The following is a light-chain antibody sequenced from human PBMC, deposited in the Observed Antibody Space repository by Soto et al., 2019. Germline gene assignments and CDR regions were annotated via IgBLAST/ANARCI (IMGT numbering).Light chain of an antibody. V-gene: IGKV3-15*01. CDR1: QSVSSS. CDR2: GAS. J-gene: IGKJ4*01. CDR3: QQYSYWVT. Sequence: EIVMTQSPATLSVSPGERATLSCRASQSVSSSLAWYQHKPGQAPRLLIYGASTRATGIPTRFSGSGSGTEFTLTISSLQSEDSAVYYCQQYSYWVTFGGGTKVEI.